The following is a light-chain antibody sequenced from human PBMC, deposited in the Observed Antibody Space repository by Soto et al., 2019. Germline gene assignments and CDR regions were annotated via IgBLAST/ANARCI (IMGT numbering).Light chain of an antibody. V-gene: IGKV1-5*01. Sequence: DIQMTQSPSTLSASVGDRVAITCRASHSISGWLAWYQQKAGKAPTLLIYGASSLQTGVPSRFSGSGSGTEFTLSISSLQPDDVATYYCQQYETYATFGQGTKVDIK. J-gene: IGKJ1*01. CDR3: QQYETYAT. CDR1: HSISGW. CDR2: GAS.